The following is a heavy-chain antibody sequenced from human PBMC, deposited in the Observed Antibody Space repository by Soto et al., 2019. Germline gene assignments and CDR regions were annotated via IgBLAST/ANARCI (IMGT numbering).Heavy chain of an antibody. D-gene: IGHD3-3*01. Sequence: ASVKVSCKASGGTFSSYDINWVRQATGQGLEWMGWMNPNSGNTGYAQKFQGRVTMTRNTSISTAYMELSSLRSEDTAVYYCARSPLFDFWSGYYNEEDYYYYGMDVWGQGTTVTVSS. J-gene: IGHJ6*02. CDR3: ARSPLFDFWSGYYNEEDYYYYGMDV. V-gene: IGHV1-8*01. CDR1: GGTFSSYD. CDR2: MNPNSGNT.